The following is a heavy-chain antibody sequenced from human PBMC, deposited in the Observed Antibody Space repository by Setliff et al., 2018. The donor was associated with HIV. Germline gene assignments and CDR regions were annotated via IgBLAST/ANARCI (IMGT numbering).Heavy chain of an antibody. V-gene: IGHV4-34*01. D-gene: IGHD6-13*01. CDR2: INHSGRT. CDR3: VRVSCSSWYSIPRNYYYSMDV. CDR1: GGSFSGYC. Sequence: SETLSLTCAVYGGSFSGYCWSWIRQPPGKGLEWIGEINHSGRTKYNPSLKSRVTTSVDTSKNQFSLRLSSVTTADTAVYYCVRVSCSSWYSIPRNYYYSMDVWGEGTTVTVSS. J-gene: IGHJ6*03.